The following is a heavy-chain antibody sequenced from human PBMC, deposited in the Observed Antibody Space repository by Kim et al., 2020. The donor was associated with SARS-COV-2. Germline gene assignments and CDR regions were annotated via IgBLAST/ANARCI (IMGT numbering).Heavy chain of an antibody. J-gene: IGHJ4*02. CDR1: GFTFSNAW. CDR2: IKSKTDGGTT. V-gene: IGHV3-15*01. Sequence: GGSLRLSCAASGFTFSNAWMSWVRQAPGKGLEWVGRIKSKTDGGTTDYAAPVKGRFTISRDDSKNTLYLQMNSLKTEDTAVYYCTTYYDSSGYYPGGYFDYWGQGTLVTVSS. D-gene: IGHD3-22*01. CDR3: TTYYDSSGYYPGGYFDY.